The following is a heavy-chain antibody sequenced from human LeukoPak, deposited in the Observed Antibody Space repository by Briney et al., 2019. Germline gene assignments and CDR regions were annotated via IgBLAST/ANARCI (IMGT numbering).Heavy chain of an antibody. D-gene: IGHD3-10*02. CDR1: GFTFDDYA. J-gene: IGHJ3*02. V-gene: IGHV3-9*01. CDR2: ISWNSGSI. CDR3: AKDMFGESETFDI. Sequence: GGSLRLSCAASGFTFDDYAMHWVRQAPGKGLEWVSGISWNSGSIGYADSVKGRFTISRDNAKNSLYLQMNSLRAEDTALYYCAKDMFGESETFDIWGQGTMVTVSS.